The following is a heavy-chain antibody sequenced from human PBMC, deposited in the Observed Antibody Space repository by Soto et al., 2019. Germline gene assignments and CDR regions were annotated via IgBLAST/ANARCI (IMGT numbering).Heavy chain of an antibody. Sequence: ASVKVSCKASGYIFTSYYIHWARQAPGQGLEWMGLINPSGGSSSYAQEFQGRVTITRDTSRSTVYMELSSLRSEDTAVYYCARVFPVHYYFDYWGQGTPVTVSS. CDR2: INPSGGSS. D-gene: IGHD3-10*02. CDR1: GYIFTSYY. V-gene: IGHV1-46*01. J-gene: IGHJ4*02. CDR3: ARVFPVHYYFDY.